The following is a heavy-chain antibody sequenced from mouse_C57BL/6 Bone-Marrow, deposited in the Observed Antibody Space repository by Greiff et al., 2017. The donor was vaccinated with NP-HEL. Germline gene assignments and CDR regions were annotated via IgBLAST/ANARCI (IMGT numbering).Heavy chain of an antibody. Sequence: DVKLQESGAELVRPGASVKLSCTASGFNIKDDYMHWVKQRPEQGLEWIGWIDPENGDTEYASKFQGKATITADTSSNTAYLQLSSLTSEDTAVYYCTSTRYFDYWGQGTTLTVSS. CDR3: TSTRYFDY. J-gene: IGHJ2*01. CDR2: IDPENGDT. D-gene: IGHD2-1*01. CDR1: GFNIKDDY. V-gene: IGHV14-4*01.